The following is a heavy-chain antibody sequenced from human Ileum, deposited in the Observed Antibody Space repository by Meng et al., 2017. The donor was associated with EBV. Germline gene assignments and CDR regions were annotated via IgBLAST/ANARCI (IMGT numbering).Heavy chain of an antibody. V-gene: IGHV2-5*02. CDR2: VYWDDDK. CDR1: GFSLNTSGVG. CDR3: AHEEDWRIDY. J-gene: IGHJ4*02. Sequence: QITLKESRPTLVKPTQTLTLTCIFSGFSLNTSGVGVGWIRQPPGKALEWLALVYWDDDKRYSPSLERRLTITKDTSKNQVVLTMTNMDPLDTATYYCAHEEDWRIDYWGQGTLVTV. D-gene: IGHD3/OR15-3a*01.